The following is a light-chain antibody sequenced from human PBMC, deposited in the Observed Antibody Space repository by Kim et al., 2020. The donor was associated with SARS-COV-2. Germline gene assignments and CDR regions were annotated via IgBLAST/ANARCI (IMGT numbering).Light chain of an antibody. CDR2: GAS. CDR3: LQDYNYPRT. CDR1: QGIRGD. V-gene: IGKV1-6*01. Sequence: AIQMTQSPSSLSASVGDRVTITCRASQGIRGDLAWYQQKPGKAPDLLIYGASTLHSGVPSRFSGSGSGLDFILIISSLQPEDFATYYCLQDYNYPRTFGQGTKVDIK. J-gene: IGKJ1*01.